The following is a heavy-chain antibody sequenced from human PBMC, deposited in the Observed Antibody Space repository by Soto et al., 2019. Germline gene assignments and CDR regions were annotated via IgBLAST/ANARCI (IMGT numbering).Heavy chain of an antibody. J-gene: IGHJ3*01. V-gene: IGHV3-7*01. CDR2: IKEDGSEK. D-gene: IGHD3-22*01. CDR1: GFTFSSYW. CDR3: VRDHDSSGYDLDAFEL. Sequence: GGSLRLSCAASGFTFSSYWMTWVRQAPGKGLEWVANIKEDGSEKKYVDSVKGRFTISRDNAKKSLYLQMNSLRVEDTAVYYCVRDHDSSGYDLDAFELRGQETMAT.